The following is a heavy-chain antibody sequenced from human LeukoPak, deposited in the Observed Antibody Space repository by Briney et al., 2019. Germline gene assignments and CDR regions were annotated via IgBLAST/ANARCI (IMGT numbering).Heavy chain of an antibody. CDR3: AKDDRESSGWPIEY. D-gene: IGHD6-19*01. J-gene: IGHJ4*02. CDR1: GFTFSTYE. Sequence: GGSLRLSCAASGFTFSTYEMSWVRQAPGKGLEWVSYISPSGSTIHYADSVKGRFSISRDNAKNSLYLQMHSLRAKDTAVYYCAKDDRESSGWPIEYWGQGTLVTVSS. CDR2: ISPSGSTI. V-gene: IGHV3-48*03.